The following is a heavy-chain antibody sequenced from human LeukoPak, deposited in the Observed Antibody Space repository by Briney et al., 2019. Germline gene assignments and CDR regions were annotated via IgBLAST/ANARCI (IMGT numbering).Heavy chain of an antibody. D-gene: IGHD3-22*01. CDR1: GGSISSSSYY. Sequence: PSETLSLTCTVSGGSISSSSYYWGWVRQPRGEGMEWIVSIYYSGDTYYIPSLKRRVTVSVDTSRNQFSLKLSSVTAADTAVYYCARRMNYYDSSGSVTWFDPWGQGTLVTVSS. J-gene: IGHJ5*02. CDR2: IYYSGDT. V-gene: IGHV4-39*01. CDR3: ARRMNYYDSSGSVTWFDP.